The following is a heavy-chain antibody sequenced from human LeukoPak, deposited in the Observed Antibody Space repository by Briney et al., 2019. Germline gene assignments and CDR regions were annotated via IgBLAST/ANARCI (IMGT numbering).Heavy chain of an antibody. CDR1: GYTFTGYY. CDR2: INPNSGGT. D-gene: IGHD3-22*01. J-gene: IGHJ5*02. V-gene: IGHV1-2*02. Sequence: ASVKVSCKASGYTFTGYYMHWVRQAPGQGLEWMGWINPNSGGTNYAQKFQGRVTMTRDTSISTAYMELSRLRSDETAVYYCAKGGYYYDSSGYYNNWFDPWGQGTLVTVSS. CDR3: AKGGYYYDSSGYYNNWFDP.